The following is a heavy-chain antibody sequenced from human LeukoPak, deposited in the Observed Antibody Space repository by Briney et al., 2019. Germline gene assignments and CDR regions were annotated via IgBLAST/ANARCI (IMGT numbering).Heavy chain of an antibody. CDR3: AKTSSSQVWSFDY. CDR2: IIPIFGTA. J-gene: IGHJ4*02. Sequence: GGSLRLSCAASGFTFSSYAISWVRQAPGQGLEWMGRIIPIFGTANYAQKFQGRVTITTDESTSTAYMELSSLRSEDTAVYYCAKTSSSQVWSFDYWGQGTLVTVSS. V-gene: IGHV1-69*05. CDR1: GFTFSSYA. D-gene: IGHD6-6*01.